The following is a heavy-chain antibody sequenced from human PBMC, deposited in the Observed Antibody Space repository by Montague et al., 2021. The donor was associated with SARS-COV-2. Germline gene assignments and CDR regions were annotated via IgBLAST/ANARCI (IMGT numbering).Heavy chain of an antibody. CDR2: VDKSDNT. Sequence: SETLSLTCTVSGDSIRTNYWSWIRQPPGKGLEWIGYVDKSDNTDYNPSLKSRVTISLDTSKKQFSLKLNSVTSADTAVYYCTSGEGNYGWRYYFDYWGQGTLVT. CDR3: TSGEGNYGWRYYFDY. CDR1: GDSIRTNY. D-gene: IGHD3-10*01. V-gene: IGHV4-59*01. J-gene: IGHJ4*02.